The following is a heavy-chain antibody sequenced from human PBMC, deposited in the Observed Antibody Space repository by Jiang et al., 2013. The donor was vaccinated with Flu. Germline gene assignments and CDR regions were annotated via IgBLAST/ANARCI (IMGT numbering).Heavy chain of an antibody. J-gene: IGHJ4*02. D-gene: IGHD4-17*01. CDR1: GYTFTNYW. CDR3: ARFFGTGYGDYFADY. Sequence: VESGAEVKKPGESLKISCEGSGYTFTNYWIGWVRRMPGKGLEWMGFIYPTDSDTTYSPSFQGQVTISADKSISTAFLQWSSLKASDTAIYYCARFFGTGYGDYFADYWGQGTLVTVSS. V-gene: IGHV5-51*01. CDR2: IYPTDSDT.